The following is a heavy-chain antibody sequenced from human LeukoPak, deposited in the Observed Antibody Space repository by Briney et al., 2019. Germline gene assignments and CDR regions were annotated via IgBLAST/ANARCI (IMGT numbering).Heavy chain of an antibody. J-gene: IGHJ4*02. CDR2: IYHSGST. D-gene: IGHD3-22*01. CDR3: VRGGDSSGKIDY. V-gene: IGHV4-30-2*01. Sequence: SETLSLTCAVSGGSISSGGYSWSWIRQPPGKGLEWIGYIYHSGSTYYNPSLKSRVTISVDRSKNQFSLKLSSVTAADTAVYYCVRGGDSSGKIDYWGQGTLVTVSS. CDR1: GGSISSGGYS.